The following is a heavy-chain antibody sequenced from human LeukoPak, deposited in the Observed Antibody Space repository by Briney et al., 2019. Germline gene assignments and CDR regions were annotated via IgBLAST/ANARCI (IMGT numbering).Heavy chain of an antibody. D-gene: IGHD5-18*01. CDR2: ISGSGGST. CDR3: SKTGGYNYGYFYYYYGMDV. J-gene: IGHJ6*02. V-gene: IGHV3-23*01. Sequence: GGSLRLSCAASGFTFSSYAMSWVRQAPGKGLEWVSAISGSGGSTYYADSVKGRFTISRDNSRNTLYLQVNSLRAEDTAVYYCSKTGGYNYGYFYYYYGMDVWGQGTTVTVSS. CDR1: GFTFSSYA.